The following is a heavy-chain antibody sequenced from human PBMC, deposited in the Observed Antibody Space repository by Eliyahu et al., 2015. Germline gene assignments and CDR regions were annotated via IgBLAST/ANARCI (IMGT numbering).Heavy chain of an antibody. V-gene: IGHV3-21*01. D-gene: IGHD2-2*01. CDR2: ISAGGKYI. Sequence: VQLLESGGGLVKPGGSLXLSCXASGFSFEKYNMNWLRQTPGKGPEWVSSISAGGKYIYYADSVRGRFTVSRDKADNSLVLQMRDLRPEDSAVYFCARVGRPFCSSTSCYYYDVWGQGALVAVSS. CDR1: GFSFEKYN. J-gene: IGHJ4*02. CDR3: ARVGRPFCSSTSCYYYDV.